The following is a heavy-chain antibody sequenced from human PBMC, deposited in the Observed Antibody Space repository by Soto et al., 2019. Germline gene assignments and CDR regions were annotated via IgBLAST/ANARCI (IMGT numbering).Heavy chain of an antibody. CDR1: GGSISSGGYY. CDR2: IYYSGST. Sequence: PSETLSLTCTVSGGSISSGGYYWSWIRQHPGKGLEWIGYIYYSGSTYYNTSLKSRVTISVDTSKNQFSLKLSSVTAADTAVYYCARDNDDAFDIWGQGTMVTVSS. CDR3: ARDNDDAFDI. V-gene: IGHV4-31*03. D-gene: IGHD2-8*01. J-gene: IGHJ3*02.